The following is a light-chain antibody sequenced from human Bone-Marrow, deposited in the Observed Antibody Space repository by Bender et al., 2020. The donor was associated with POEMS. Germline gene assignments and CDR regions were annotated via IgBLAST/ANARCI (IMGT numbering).Light chain of an antibody. CDR2: QGT. CDR1: SSDVGTYNV. Sequence: QSALTQPASVSGSPGQSITISCSGTSSDVGTYNVVSWFQHHPGRAPKLIIYQGTQRPSDAADRFSGSTYGNSASLTISGLQSEDEADYYCASYLGGPWLFGGGTKLTVL. CDR3: ASYLGGPWL. J-gene: IGLJ3*02. V-gene: IGLV2-23*01.